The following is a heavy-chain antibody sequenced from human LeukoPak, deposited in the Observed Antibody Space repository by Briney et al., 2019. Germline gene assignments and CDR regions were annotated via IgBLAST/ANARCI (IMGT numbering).Heavy chain of an antibody. CDR3: AREVVPAAIPGFDP. CDR1: GGTFSSYA. Sequence: GASVKVSCKASGGTFSSYAISWVRQAPGQGLEWMGGIIPIFGTANYAQKFQGRVTITADESTGTAYMELSSLRSEDTAVYYCAREVVPAAIPGFDPWGQGTLVTVSS. D-gene: IGHD2-2*01. V-gene: IGHV1-69*13. J-gene: IGHJ5*02. CDR2: IIPIFGTA.